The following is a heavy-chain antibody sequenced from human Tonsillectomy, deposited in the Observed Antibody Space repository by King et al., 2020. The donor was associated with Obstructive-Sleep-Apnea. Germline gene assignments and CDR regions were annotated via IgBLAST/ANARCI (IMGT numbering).Heavy chain of an antibody. D-gene: IGHD6-19*01. J-gene: IGHJ5*02. Sequence: QLVQSGAEVKRPGASVKVSCKASGYTFTGYYTHWVRQAPGQGLEWMGWINPKNGGTKYVQKFQGWVTMTRDTSISTAYLEVRSDDTAVYYCARGSNGWAYNWFDPWGQGTLVTVSS. V-gene: IGHV1-2*04. CDR3: ARGSNGWAYNWFDP. CDR2: INPKNGGT. CDR1: GYTFTGYY.